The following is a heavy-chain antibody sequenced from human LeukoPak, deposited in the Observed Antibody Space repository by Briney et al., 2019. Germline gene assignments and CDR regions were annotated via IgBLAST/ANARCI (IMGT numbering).Heavy chain of an antibody. Sequence: GGSLRLSCAASGFTFSSYAMSWVRQAPGKGLEWVSSISSSSSYIYYADSVKGRFTISRDNAKNSLYLQMNSLRAEDTAVYYCARNYDILTGYDHDAFDIWGQGTMVTVSS. CDR3: ARNYDILTGYDHDAFDI. D-gene: IGHD3-9*01. CDR2: ISSSSSYI. V-gene: IGHV3-21*01. J-gene: IGHJ3*02. CDR1: GFTFSSYA.